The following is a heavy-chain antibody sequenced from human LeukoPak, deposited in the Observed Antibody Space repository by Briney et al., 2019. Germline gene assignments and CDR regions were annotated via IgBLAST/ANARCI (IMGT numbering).Heavy chain of an antibody. D-gene: IGHD2-21*01. CDR3: VSWAGGNSDVASFDF. CDR2: ISRRSGAT. V-gene: IGHV1-18*01. CDR1: GYTFTNYG. J-gene: IGHJ4*02. Sequence: ASVKVSCKASGYTFTNYGISWVRQVPGRGFEWMGWISRRSGATKIAPKFQGRVTLTRDISISTAYVELTNLASDDTAVYYCVSWAGGNSDVASFDFWGQGTLVLVSS.